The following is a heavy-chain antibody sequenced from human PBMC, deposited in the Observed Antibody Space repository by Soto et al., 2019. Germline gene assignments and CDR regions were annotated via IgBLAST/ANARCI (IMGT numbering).Heavy chain of an antibody. CDR3: AKDNSWRYFDWFTGQ. J-gene: IGHJ4*02. CDR1: GFPFSGYG. Sequence: PGGSLRLSCAASGFPFSGYGMHWVRQAPGKGLQWVAVISYDATTEYYVDSVRGRFTISRDNSKNTVYLQMNNLRTEDTAVYFCAKDNSWRYFDWFTGQWGQGALVTVSS. V-gene: IGHV3-30*19. D-gene: IGHD3-9*01. CDR2: ISYDATTE.